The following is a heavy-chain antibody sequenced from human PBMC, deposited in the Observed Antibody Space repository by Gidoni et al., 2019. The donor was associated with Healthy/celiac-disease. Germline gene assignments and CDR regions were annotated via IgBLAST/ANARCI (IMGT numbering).Heavy chain of an antibody. D-gene: IGHD6-13*01. CDR3: ARDSGWYGYYYMDV. Sequence: VQLVESGGGVVQPGRSLRLSCAASGFTFSSYAMHWVRQAPGKGLAWVAVISYDGSNKYYADSVKGRFTISRDNSKNTLYLQMNSLRAEDTAVYYCARDSGWYGYYYMDVWGKGTTVTVSS. CDR1: GFTFSSYA. V-gene: IGHV3-30-3*01. J-gene: IGHJ6*03. CDR2: ISYDGSNK.